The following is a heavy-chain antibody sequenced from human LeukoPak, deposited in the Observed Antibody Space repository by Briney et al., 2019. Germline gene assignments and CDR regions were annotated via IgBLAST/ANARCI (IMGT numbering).Heavy chain of an antibody. Sequence: ASVKVSCKASGYTFTSYYMHWVRQAPGQGLEWMGIINPSGGSTSYAQKFQGRVTMTRDTSTSTVYMELSSLRSEDTAVYYCARVGGGRGKYYDFWSSYFSFDYWGQGTLVTVSS. CDR3: ARVGGGRGKYYDFWSSYFSFDY. CDR2: INPSGGST. V-gene: IGHV1-46*01. CDR1: GYTFTSYY. J-gene: IGHJ4*02. D-gene: IGHD3-3*01.